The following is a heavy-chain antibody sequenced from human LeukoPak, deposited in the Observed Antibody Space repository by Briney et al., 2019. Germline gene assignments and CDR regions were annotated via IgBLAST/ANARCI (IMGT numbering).Heavy chain of an antibody. CDR3: GRGTAATARIDY. J-gene: IGHJ4*02. CDR2: INTDGSAT. D-gene: IGHD5-18*01. CDR1: GFNFSTYW. Sequence: GGSLRLSCAVSGFNFSTYWIHWVRQAPGKGLVWVSLINTDGSATTYGDSAKGRFTVSRDNDKNLLFLEMNSLRVEATAVYYCGRGTAATARIDYWGQGTLVTVSS. V-gene: IGHV3-74*01.